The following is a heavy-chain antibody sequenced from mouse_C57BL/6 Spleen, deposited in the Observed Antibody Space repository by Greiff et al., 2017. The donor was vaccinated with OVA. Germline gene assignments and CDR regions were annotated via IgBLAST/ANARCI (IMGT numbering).Heavy chain of an antibody. CDR2: INPGSGGT. D-gene: IGHD2-1*01. J-gene: IGHJ2*01. Sequence: VQLVESGAELVRPGTSVKVSCKASGYAFTNYLIEWVKQRPGQGLEWIGVINPGSGGTNYNEKFKGKATLTADKSSSTAYMQLSSLTSEDSAVYFCARLDGNYEGDYWGQGTTLTVSS. CDR3: ARLDGNYEGDY. CDR1: GYAFTNYL. V-gene: IGHV1-54*01.